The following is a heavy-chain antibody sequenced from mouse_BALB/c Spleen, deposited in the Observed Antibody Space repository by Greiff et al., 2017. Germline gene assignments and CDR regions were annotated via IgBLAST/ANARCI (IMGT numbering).Heavy chain of an antibody. D-gene: IGHD2-4*01. Sequence: QVQLQQSGAELVRPGVSVKISCKGSGYTFTDYDMHWVKQSHAKSLEWIGVISTYYGDASYNQKFKGKATMTVDKSSSTAYMELARLTSEDSAIYYCARSYMITTFAYWGQGTLVTVAA. CDR3: ARSYMITTFAY. V-gene: IGHV1S137*01. CDR2: ISTYYGDA. CDR1: GYTFTDYD. J-gene: IGHJ3*01.